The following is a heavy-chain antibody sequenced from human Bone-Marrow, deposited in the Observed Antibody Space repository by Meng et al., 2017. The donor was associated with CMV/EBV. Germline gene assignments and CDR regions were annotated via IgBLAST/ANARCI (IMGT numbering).Heavy chain of an antibody. V-gene: IGHV5-51*01. D-gene: IGHD2-15*01. CDR1: GYSFASYW. J-gene: IGHJ4*03. Sequence: GESLKISCKGSGYSFASYWIGWVRQMPGKGLEWMGIIYPGDSDTRYSPSFQGQVTISADKSISTAFLQWSSLKASDTAIYYCARQDGVALYYFDYWGQGTTVTVSS. CDR3: ARQDGVALYYFDY. CDR2: IYPGDSDT.